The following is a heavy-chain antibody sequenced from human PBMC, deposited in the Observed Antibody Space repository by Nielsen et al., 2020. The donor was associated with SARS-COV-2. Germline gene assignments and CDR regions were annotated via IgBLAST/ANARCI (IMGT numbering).Heavy chain of an antibody. CDR1: GGSISSSNW. CDR2: IYHSGGT. CDR3: ARRIAVAGGDAFDI. Sequence: SETLSLTCAVSGGSISSSNWWSWVRPPPGKGLEWIGEIYHSGGTNYNPSLKSRVTISVDKSKNQFSLKLSSVTAADTAVYYCARRIAVAGGDAFDIWGQGTMVTVSS. V-gene: IGHV4-4*02. D-gene: IGHD6-19*01. J-gene: IGHJ3*02.